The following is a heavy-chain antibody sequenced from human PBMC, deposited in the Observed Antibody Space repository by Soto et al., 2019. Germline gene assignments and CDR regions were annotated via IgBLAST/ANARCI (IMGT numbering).Heavy chain of an antibody. V-gene: IGHV4-34*01. D-gene: IGHD1-1*01. CDR3: ARERRFDY. J-gene: IGHJ4*02. CDR1: GGSFSGYY. Sequence: QVQLQQWGAGLLKPSETLSLTCAVYGGSFSGYYWSWIRQPPGKGLEWIGEINHSGSTNYNPSLKCRVTISVDASKNQFSLKLSSVTAADTAVYYCARERRFDYWGQGTLVTVSS. CDR2: INHSGST.